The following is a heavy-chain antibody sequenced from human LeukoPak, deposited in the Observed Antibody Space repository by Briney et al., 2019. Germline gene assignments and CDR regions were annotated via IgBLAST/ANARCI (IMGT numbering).Heavy chain of an antibody. Sequence: GASVKVSCKASGYTFTSYGISWVRQAPGQGLEWMGWISAYNGNTNYAQKLQGRVTMTTDTSTSTAYMELRSLRSDDTAVYYCARDRYCSSTSCYRLNYYYGMDVWGQGTTVTASS. CDR1: GYTFTSYG. CDR2: ISAYNGNT. D-gene: IGHD2-2*01. CDR3: ARDRYCSSTSCYRLNYYYGMDV. J-gene: IGHJ6*02. V-gene: IGHV1-18*01.